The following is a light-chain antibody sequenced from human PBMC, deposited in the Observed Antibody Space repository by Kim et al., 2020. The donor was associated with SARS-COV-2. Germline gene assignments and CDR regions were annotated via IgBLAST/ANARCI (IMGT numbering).Light chain of an antibody. V-gene: IGKV1-39*01. J-gene: IGKJ2*01. CDR2: AAS. CDR3: QHSYSTPHT. Sequence: DIQMTQSPSSLSASVGDRVTTTCRASQSISSYLNWYQQKPGKAPKLLIYAASSLQSGVPSRFSGSGSGTDFTLTISSLQPEDFATYYCQHSYSTPHTFGQGTKLEI. CDR1: QSISSY.